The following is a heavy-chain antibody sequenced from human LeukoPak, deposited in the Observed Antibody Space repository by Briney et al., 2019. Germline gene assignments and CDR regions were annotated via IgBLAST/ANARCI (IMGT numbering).Heavy chain of an antibody. V-gene: IGHV4-59*01. CDR1: GGSISSYY. Sequence: SGTLCLTCTVSGGSISSYYWSWIRQPPGKGLEWSACISYSGSTKYNPSTKSRVTISVDTSKTQLSLKLSSVTAADTAVYSCAREPRFDSSGYLNWFDPWGQGTLVTVSS. CDR3: AREPRFDSSGYLNWFDP. D-gene: IGHD3-22*01. CDR2: ISYSGST. J-gene: IGHJ5*02.